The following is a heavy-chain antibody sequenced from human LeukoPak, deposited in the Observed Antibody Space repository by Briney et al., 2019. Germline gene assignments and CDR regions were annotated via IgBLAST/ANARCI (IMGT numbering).Heavy chain of an antibody. V-gene: IGHV3-23*01. J-gene: IGHJ4*02. CDR3: ARTMGGSYNSPFDY. CDR1: GSTFSSYA. D-gene: IGHD1-26*01. Sequence: GGSLRLSCAASGSTFSSYAMSWVRQAPGKGLEWVSAISGSGGSTYYADSVKGRFTISRDNSKNTLYLQMNSLRAEDTAVYYCARTMGGSYNSPFDYWGQGTLVTVSS. CDR2: ISGSGGST.